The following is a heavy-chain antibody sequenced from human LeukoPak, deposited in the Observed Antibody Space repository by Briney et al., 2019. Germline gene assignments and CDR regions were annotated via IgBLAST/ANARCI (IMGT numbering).Heavy chain of an antibody. CDR3: AKGALYDSSGYYFSWFDP. CDR1: GFTFSSYA. J-gene: IGHJ5*02. D-gene: IGHD3-22*01. Sequence: GGSLRLSCAASGFTFSSYAMSWVRQAPGKGLEWVSAISGSGGSTYYADSVKGRFTISRDNSKNTLYLQMNSLRAEDTAVYYCAKGALYDSSGYYFSWFDPWGQGTLVTVSS. CDR2: ISGSGGST. V-gene: IGHV3-23*01.